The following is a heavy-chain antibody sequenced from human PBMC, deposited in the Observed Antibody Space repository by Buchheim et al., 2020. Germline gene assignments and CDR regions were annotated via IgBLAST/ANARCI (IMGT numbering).Heavy chain of an antibody. J-gene: IGHJ4*03. Sequence: QVQVQQWGAGLLKPSETLSLTCGVSGGSFSVYYWSWIRQPPGKGLEWIGEINHSGNTNYNPSLKSRVTKSVDTSKNQFSLGLNSVTAADTAVYYCARAYDSAGYYFPAEYWGQGIL. D-gene: IGHD3-22*01. CDR2: INHSGNT. V-gene: IGHV4-34*01. CDR3: ARAYDSAGYYFPAEY. CDR1: GGSFSVYY.